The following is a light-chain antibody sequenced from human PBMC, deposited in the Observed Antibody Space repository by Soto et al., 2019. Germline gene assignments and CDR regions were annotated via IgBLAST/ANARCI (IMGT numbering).Light chain of an antibody. Sequence: QSALTQPASVSGSPGQSITISCTGTSSDVGCYNYVSWYQQHPGKAPKLMIYDVSNRPSGVSNRFSGSKSGNTASLTISGLQAEDEDDYYCSSYTSSSTRVFGGGTKVTVL. J-gene: IGLJ3*02. CDR1: SSDVGCYNY. CDR2: DVS. V-gene: IGLV2-14*01. CDR3: SSYTSSSTRV.